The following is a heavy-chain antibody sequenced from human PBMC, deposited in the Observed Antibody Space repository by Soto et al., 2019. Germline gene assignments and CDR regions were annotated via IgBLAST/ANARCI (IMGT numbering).Heavy chain of an antibody. V-gene: IGHV3-33*01. CDR3: ARDLYYDFWSGYYESYYYYYGMDV. Sequence: GGSLRLSCAASGFTFSSYGMHWVRQAPGKGLEWVAVIWYDGSNKYYADSVKGRFTISRDNSKNTLYLQMNSLRAEDTAVYYCARDLYYDFWSGYYESYYYYYGMDVWGQGTTVTVSS. D-gene: IGHD3-3*01. CDR2: IWYDGSNK. J-gene: IGHJ6*02. CDR1: GFTFSSYG.